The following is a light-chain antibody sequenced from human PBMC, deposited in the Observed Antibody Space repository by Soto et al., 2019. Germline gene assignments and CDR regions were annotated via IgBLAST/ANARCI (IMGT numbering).Light chain of an antibody. Sequence: EDVLTQSPVTLSLSPVERATLSCRASQSFRGLLAWYQQKPGQAPRLLIYDAYNRATGIPPRFSGSGSGTDFTLTISSLEPEDSAVYHCQQRHMWPITFGQGTRREIK. CDR2: DAY. CDR1: QSFRGL. V-gene: IGKV3-11*01. CDR3: QQRHMWPIT. J-gene: IGKJ5*01.